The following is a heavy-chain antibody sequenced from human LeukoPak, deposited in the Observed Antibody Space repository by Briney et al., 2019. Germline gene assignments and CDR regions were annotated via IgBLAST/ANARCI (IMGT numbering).Heavy chain of an antibody. J-gene: IGHJ4*02. CDR2: IRHDGSNK. V-gene: IGHV3-30*02. Sequence: GGSLRLSCAASGFTFSSYGIHWVRQAPGKGLEWVAFIRHDGSNKDYADSVKGRFTISRDNSKNTLYLQMNSLRVGDTAVYYCAKAMGSSYLSGYFDYWGQGTLVTVSS. D-gene: IGHD2-8*01. CDR1: GFTFSSYG. CDR3: AKAMGSSYLSGYFDY.